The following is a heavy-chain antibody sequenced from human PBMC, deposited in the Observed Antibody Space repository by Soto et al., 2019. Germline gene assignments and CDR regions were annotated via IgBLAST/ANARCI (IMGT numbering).Heavy chain of an antibody. CDR1: GYTFTSYA. D-gene: IGHD3-9*01. Sequence: QVLLVQSGAEVKKPGASVKVSCKASGYTFTSYAMHWVRQAPGQRLEWMGWINAGNGNTKYSQKFQGRVTITRDTSASTAYMELSSLRSEDTAVYYCARDRGLRYFDWLSHYNWFDPWGQGTLVTVSS. V-gene: IGHV1-3*01. CDR2: INAGNGNT. J-gene: IGHJ5*02. CDR3: ARDRGLRYFDWLSHYNWFDP.